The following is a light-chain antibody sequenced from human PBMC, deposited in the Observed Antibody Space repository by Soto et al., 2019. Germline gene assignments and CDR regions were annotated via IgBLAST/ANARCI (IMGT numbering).Light chain of an antibody. V-gene: IGKV1-5*03. J-gene: IGKJ1*01. CDR1: QTISSW. Sequence: DGQMSQSPSTISGSIGDKVTIPCRASQTISSWLAWYQQKPGKAPKLLIYKASTLKSGVPSRFSGSGSGTEFTLTISSLQPDDFATYYCQHYNSYSEAFGQGTEVDI. CDR3: QHYNSYSEA. CDR2: KAS.